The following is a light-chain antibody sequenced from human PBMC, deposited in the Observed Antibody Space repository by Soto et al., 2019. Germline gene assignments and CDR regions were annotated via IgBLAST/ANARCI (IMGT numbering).Light chain of an antibody. CDR2: VAS. Sequence: DVQMTQSPSSLSASVGDRVTITCRASQGISKYLAWYQQKPGKVPRLLIYVASTLQSGVPSRFSGSGSGTDFILTISSLQPEDVATYYRQKYDSAPWTFGQGTKVEIK. CDR1: QGISKY. V-gene: IGKV1-27*01. J-gene: IGKJ1*01. CDR3: QKYDSAPWT.